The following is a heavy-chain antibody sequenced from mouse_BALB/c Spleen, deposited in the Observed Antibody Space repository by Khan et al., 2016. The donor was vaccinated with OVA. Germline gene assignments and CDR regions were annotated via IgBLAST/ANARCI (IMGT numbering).Heavy chain of an antibody. Sequence: EVQLVESGGDLVKPGGSLKLSCAASGFTFSSYGMSWVRQTPDKRLEWVATIISGGHYTYFPASVRGRFSLSRDHAQNTLYLQMSSLKSEDTAMYYCARTITTAKGDYSAMDYWGQGTSVTVSS. V-gene: IGHV5-6*01. J-gene: IGHJ4*01. D-gene: IGHD1-2*01. CDR1: GFTFSSYG. CDR3: ARTITTAKGDYSAMDY. CDR2: IISGGHYT.